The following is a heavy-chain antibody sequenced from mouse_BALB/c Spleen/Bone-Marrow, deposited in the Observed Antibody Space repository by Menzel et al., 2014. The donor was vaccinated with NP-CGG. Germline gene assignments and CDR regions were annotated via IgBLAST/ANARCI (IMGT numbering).Heavy chain of an antibody. CDR2: IYPGNGDT. CDR1: GYTFTSYN. V-gene: IGHV1-12*01. Sequence: QVQLKESGAELVKPGASVKMSCKASGYTFTSYNMHWVKQTPGQGLEWIGAIYPGNGDTSYNQKFKGKATLTADKSSSTAYMQLSSRTSEDSAVYYCARSGSSGYYAMDYWGQGTSVTVAS. CDR3: ARSGSSGYYAMDY. J-gene: IGHJ4*01. D-gene: IGHD3-1*01.